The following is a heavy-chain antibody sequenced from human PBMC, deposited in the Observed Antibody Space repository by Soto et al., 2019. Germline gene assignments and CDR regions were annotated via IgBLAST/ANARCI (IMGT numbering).Heavy chain of an antibody. Sequence: QITLKEPGPTLVRPTQTLTLTCAFSGFSLSTSGVGVGWIRQPPGKALEWLAVIYWDDSKHYSPSLRSRLTITKDTSKNQVVLTMTNMDPMDTCTYYCAHKGPEDWPLDYWGQGTLVTVSS. D-gene: IGHD3-9*01. CDR2: IYWDDSK. CDR3: AHKGPEDWPLDY. CDR1: GFSLSTSGVG. J-gene: IGHJ4*02. V-gene: IGHV2-5*02.